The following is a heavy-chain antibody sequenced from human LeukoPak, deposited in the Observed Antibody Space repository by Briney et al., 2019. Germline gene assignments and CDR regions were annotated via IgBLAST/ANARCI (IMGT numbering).Heavy chain of an antibody. J-gene: IGHJ4*02. Sequence: SETLSLTCTVSGGSISSYYWSWIRQPPGKGLEWIGYIYYSGSTNYNPSLKSRVTISVDTSKNQFSLKLSSVTAADTAVYYCASQRQYYFDYWGQGTLVTVSS. CDR2: IYYSGST. V-gene: IGHV4-59*08. CDR3: ASQRQYYFDY. CDR1: GGSISSYY.